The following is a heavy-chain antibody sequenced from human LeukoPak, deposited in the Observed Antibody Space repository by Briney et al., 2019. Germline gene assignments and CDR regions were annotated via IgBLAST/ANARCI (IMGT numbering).Heavy chain of an antibody. D-gene: IGHD3-10*01. J-gene: IGHJ4*02. CDR3: ARDRMGSFDY. CDR1: GGSISSYY. CDR2: IYYSGST. Sequence: TSETLSLTCTVSGGSISSYYWSWIRQPPGKGLEWIGYIYYSGSTNYNPSLKSRVTISVDTSKNQFSLKLSSVTAADTAVYYCARDRMGSFDYWGQGTLVTVSS. V-gene: IGHV4-59*01.